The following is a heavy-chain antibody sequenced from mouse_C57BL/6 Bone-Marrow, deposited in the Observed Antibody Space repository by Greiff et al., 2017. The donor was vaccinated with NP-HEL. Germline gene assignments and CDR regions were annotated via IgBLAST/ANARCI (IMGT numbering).Heavy chain of an antibody. D-gene: IGHD2-3*01. J-gene: IGHJ3*01. Sequence: EVQVVESGGGLVQPKGSLKLSCAASGFTFNTYAMHWVRQAPGKGLEWVARIRSKSSNYATYYADSVKDRFTISRDDSQSMLYLQMNNLKTEDTAMYYCVSDGYYLAWVAYWGQGTLVTVSA. CDR3: VSDGYYLAWVAY. CDR1: GFTFNTYA. CDR2: IRSKSSNYAT. V-gene: IGHV10-3*01.